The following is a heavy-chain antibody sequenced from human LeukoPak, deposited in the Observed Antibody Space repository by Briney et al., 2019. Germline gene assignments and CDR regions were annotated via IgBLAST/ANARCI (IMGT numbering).Heavy chain of an antibody. CDR3: TLIQGWGSGSYYRDF. D-gene: IGHD3-10*01. CDR2: VKSRIAGETT. V-gene: IGHV3-15*01. J-gene: IGHJ4*02. Sequence: GGSLILYCAAYGFSISNDWMSSVRQAPGKGLEWVARVKSRIAGETTDYAAPVKGRFTISRHDSKNTLYLQMNSLKTEDTAVYYCTLIQGWGSGSYYRDFWGQGTLVTVSS. CDR1: GFSISNDW.